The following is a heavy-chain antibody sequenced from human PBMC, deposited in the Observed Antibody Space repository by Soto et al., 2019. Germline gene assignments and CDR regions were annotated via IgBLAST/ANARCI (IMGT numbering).Heavy chain of an antibody. J-gene: IGHJ4*01. CDR1: GFTFSSYA. Sequence: PGGSLRLSCAASGFTFSSYAMSWVRQAPGKGLEWVSGISGSGSSTYYADSAKGRFTISRDNSKNTLYLQMNSLRAEYTAVYYCANLAARRSADWGHGTLVTVYS. V-gene: IGHV3-23*01. D-gene: IGHD6-6*01. CDR2: ISGSGSST. CDR3: ANLAARRSAD.